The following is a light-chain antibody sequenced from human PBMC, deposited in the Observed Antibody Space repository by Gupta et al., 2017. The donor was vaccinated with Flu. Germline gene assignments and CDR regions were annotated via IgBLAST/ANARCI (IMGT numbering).Light chain of an antibody. CDR3: QSYDKSLSAIMV. V-gene: IGLV1-40*01. CDR1: SPNLGAGHT. Sequence: ILTQPPSVSGAPGQTVTISCTGSSPNLGAGHTVHWYQHLPGTAPKLLIYDNVNRRSGVPGRFSCSKSGNSASLVITGLQADDESLYYCQSYDKSLSAIMVFGGGTKVTVL. J-gene: IGLJ2*01. CDR2: DNV.